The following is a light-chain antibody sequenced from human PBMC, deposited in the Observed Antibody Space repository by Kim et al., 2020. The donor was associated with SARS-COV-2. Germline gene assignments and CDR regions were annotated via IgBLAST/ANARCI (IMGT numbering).Light chain of an antibody. Sequence: SVGERATLSCRASQSVSSDYLAWYQQKPGQAPRLLIYGASSRATGIPDRFSGSGSGTDFTLTISRLEPEDFAVYYCHQYGTSPLTFGGGTKVEIK. CDR1: QSVSSDY. CDR3: HQYGTSPLT. CDR2: GAS. J-gene: IGKJ4*01. V-gene: IGKV3-20*01.